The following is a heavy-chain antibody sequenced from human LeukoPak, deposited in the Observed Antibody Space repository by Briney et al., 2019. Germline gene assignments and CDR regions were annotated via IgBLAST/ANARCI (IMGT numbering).Heavy chain of an antibody. CDR3: AKIVVVPAANWFDP. Sequence: SETLSLTCAVYGGSFSGYYWSWIRQPPGKGLEWIGEINHSGSTNYNPSLKSRVTISVDTSKNQFSLKPSSVTAADTAVYYCAKIVVVPAANWFDPWGQGTLVTVSS. D-gene: IGHD2-2*01. CDR2: INHSGST. J-gene: IGHJ5*02. V-gene: IGHV4-34*01. CDR1: GGSFSGYY.